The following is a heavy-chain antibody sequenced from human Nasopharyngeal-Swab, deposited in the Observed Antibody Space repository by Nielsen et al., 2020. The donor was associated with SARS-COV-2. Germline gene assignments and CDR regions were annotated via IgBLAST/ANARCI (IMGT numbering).Heavy chain of an antibody. CDR3: ARGVVAAYFDS. CDR2: ISGYNGNT. Sequence: ASVKVSCKASGYTFNTYGITWVRQAPGQGLEWMEWISGYNGNTNYAQKFQGRVTLTTDTSTSTAYVELRSLRFDDTAVYYCARGVVAAYFDSWGQGSLVTVSS. V-gene: IGHV1-18*01. J-gene: IGHJ4*02. CDR1: GYTFNTYG. D-gene: IGHD6-19*01.